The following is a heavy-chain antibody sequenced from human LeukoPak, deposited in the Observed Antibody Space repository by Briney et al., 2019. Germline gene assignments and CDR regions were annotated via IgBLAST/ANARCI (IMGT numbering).Heavy chain of an antibody. CDR2: IWYDGSNK. D-gene: IGHD3-10*01. CDR3: ARDFSTYGLDY. CDR1: VFTFSSYC. V-gene: IGHV3-33*01. Sequence: GGSLRLSCAASVFTFSSYCMHWVRQAPCKGLEWVAVIWYDGSNKYYADSVKGRFTISRDNSKNTLYLQMNSLRAEDTAVYYCARDFSTYGLDYWGQGTLVTVSS. J-gene: IGHJ4*02.